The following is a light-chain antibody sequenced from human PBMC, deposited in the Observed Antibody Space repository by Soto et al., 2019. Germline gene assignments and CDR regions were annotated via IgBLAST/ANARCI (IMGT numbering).Light chain of an antibody. J-gene: IGKJ1*01. V-gene: IGKV3-20*01. CDR3: QLDDNSQWT. CDR2: GAS. CDR1: QSVRRSF. Sequence: EIVLTQSPGTLSLSPGERATLSCRARQSVRRSFLAWYQQKPGQAPRLLIYGASSRATGFPDRFSGSGSGTDFTRTISRLEPEDFAVYYCQLDDNSQWTFAQGTKAEIK.